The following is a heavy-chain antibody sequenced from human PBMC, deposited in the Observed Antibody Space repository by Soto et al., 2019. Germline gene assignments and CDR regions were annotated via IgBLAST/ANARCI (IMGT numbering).Heavy chain of an antibody. CDR2: IRNKANSYTT. D-gene: IGHD3-22*01. CDR3: ATYESARGGDFDY. J-gene: IGHJ4*02. V-gene: IGHV3-72*01. Sequence: EVQLVESGGGLVQPGGSLRLSCAASGFTFSDKYMDWVRQAPGKGLEWVGRIRNKANSYTTEYAAAVKGRFTISRDDSKTSLYLQMSSLKTEDTAVYYCATYESARGGDFDYWGQGTLVTVSS. CDR1: GFTFSDKY.